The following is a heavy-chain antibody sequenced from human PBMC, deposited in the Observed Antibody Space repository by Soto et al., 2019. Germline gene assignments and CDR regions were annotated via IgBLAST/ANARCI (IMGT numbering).Heavy chain of an antibody. Sequence: LSLTCTVSGGSFSGHIWTWIRQTPGKGLQWIGQINHSGSASYNPSLKSRVTISVHTSNSQFSLELSPVTAADTAVYYCARGLITGSHYSGGWYYFDSWGQGTQVTVSS. CDR3: ARGLITGSHYSGGWYYFDS. V-gene: IGHV4-34*01. CDR2: INHSGSA. J-gene: IGHJ4*02. CDR1: GGSFSGHI. D-gene: IGHD6-19*01.